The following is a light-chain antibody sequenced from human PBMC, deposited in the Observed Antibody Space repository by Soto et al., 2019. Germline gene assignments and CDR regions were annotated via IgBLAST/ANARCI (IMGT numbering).Light chain of an antibody. CDR1: QSVGSN. V-gene: IGKV3-15*01. Sequence: EIVMTQSPATLSVSPGERATLSCRTSQSVGSNLAWYQQKPGQAPRLLMYGAFIRATGFPVRFSGSGSGSEFTLTISSLQSEDCALYYCQQYDKWPYTFGQGTKVDIK. CDR3: QQYDKWPYT. J-gene: IGKJ2*01. CDR2: GAF.